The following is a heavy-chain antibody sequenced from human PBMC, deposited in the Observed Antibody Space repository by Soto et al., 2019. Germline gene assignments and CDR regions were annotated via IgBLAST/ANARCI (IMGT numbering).Heavy chain of an antibody. V-gene: IGHV1-18*01. Sequence: QVQLVQSGAEVKKPGASVKVSCKASGYTFTSYGISWVRQAPGQGLEWMGWISAYNGNTNYAQKLQGRVTMTTDTATSTAYMELRSLRSDDTAVYYCARDSSPYGDYVGFDYWGQGTLVTVSS. D-gene: IGHD4-17*01. CDR2: ISAYNGNT. CDR1: GYTFTSYG. CDR3: ARDSSPYGDYVGFDY. J-gene: IGHJ4*02.